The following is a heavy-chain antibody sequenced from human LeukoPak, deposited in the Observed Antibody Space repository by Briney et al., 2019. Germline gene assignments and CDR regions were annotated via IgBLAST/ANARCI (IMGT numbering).Heavy chain of an antibody. CDR3: AKDYSSGYYYDY. V-gene: IGHV3-23*01. J-gene: IGHJ4*02. D-gene: IGHD3-22*01. CDR2: ISDSDGHT. CDR1: GFTFSRYW. Sequence: GGSLRLSCAASGFTFSRYWMSWVRQAPGKGLEWVSAISDSDGHTYYADSVKGRFTISRDNSKNTLYLQMNSLRAEDTAVYYCAKDYSSGYYYDYWGQGTLVTVSS.